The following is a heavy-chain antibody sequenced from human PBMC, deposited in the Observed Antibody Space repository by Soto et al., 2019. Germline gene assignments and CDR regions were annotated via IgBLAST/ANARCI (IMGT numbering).Heavy chain of an antibody. V-gene: IGHV4-39*01. CDR1: VGSISSSSYY. CDR2: IYYSWST. J-gene: IGHJ4*02. CDR3: ERGRGDYVWGSYPLPFDY. D-gene: IGHD3-16*02. Sequence: SETLSLTCTVSVGSISSSSYYLGWIRQPPGKGLEWIGSIYYSWSTYYNPSLKSRVTISLETSNNQFSLKLCSVTAADTAVYACERGRGDYVWGSYPLPFDYWGQGTLVTVYS.